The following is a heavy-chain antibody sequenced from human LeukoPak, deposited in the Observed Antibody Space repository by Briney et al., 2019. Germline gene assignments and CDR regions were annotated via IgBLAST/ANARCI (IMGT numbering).Heavy chain of an antibody. J-gene: IGHJ4*02. Sequence: PSETLSLTCTVSGGSISSSSYYWGWIRQPPGKGLDWIATIYYSGSTYYNPSLKSRVTISVDTSKNQFSLKVSSVTAAGTAVYYCARRPQAMVGFDYWGQGTLVTVSS. CDR3: ARRPQAMVGFDY. CDR1: GGSISSSSYY. V-gene: IGHV4-39*01. D-gene: IGHD5-18*01. CDR2: IYYSGST.